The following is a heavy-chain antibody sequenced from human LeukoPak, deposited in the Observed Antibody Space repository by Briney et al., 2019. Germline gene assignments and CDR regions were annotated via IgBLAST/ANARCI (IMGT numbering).Heavy chain of an antibody. CDR3: ASGLGDLFDY. Sequence: RPSQTLSLTCTVSGGSISGGTYYWSWIRQPAGKGLEWIGRIYTSGSTNYNPSLKSRVTISVDTSKNQFSLKLSSVTAADTAVYYCASGLGDLFDYWGQGTLVTVSS. D-gene: IGHD3-16*01. CDR2: IYTSGST. J-gene: IGHJ4*02. CDR1: GGSISGGTYY. V-gene: IGHV4-61*02.